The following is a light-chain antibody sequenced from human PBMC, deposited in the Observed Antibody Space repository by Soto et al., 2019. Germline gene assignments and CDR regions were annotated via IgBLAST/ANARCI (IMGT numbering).Light chain of an antibody. J-gene: IGKJ5*01. V-gene: IGKV3-15*01. CDR3: QQHNNWPPIT. Sequence: EKGMHQSPATLSVSRGERGPPSLRASQSVSSNLAWYQQKPGQAPRLLIYGASTRASGIPARFSGSGSGTEFTLTISSLQSEDFAVYYCQQHNNWPPITCGQGTRREIK. CDR2: GAS. CDR1: QSVSSN.